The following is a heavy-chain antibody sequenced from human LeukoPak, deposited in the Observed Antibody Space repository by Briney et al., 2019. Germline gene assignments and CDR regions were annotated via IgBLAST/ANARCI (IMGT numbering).Heavy chain of an antibody. CDR1: GGSINSGSHY. CDR2: IYYTGKT. D-gene: IGHD7-27*01. J-gene: IGHJ4*02. V-gene: IGHV4-39*02. Sequence: SETLSLTCTVSGGSINSGSHYWGWLRQPPGKGLEWIGSIYYTGKTYYNPSLKSRATMSVDTSKNHFSLTLSSVTAADTAVYYCARDGNWGTFDYWGQGTLVTVSS. CDR3: ARDGNWGTFDY.